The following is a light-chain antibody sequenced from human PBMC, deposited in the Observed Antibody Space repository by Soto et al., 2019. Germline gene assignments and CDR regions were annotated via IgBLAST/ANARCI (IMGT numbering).Light chain of an antibody. V-gene: IGKV1-39*01. CDR1: QSIGKH. CDR3: QQSYSSPVT. CDR2: AAS. Sequence: IQMTQSPSSLSASVGDRVTITCRASQSIGKHLNWYQQKPGKATKFLIYAASSLQSGVPSRFSGSGSGTDFTLTVDSLQPEDFATYYCQQSYSSPVTFGQGTRLESK. J-gene: IGKJ5*01.